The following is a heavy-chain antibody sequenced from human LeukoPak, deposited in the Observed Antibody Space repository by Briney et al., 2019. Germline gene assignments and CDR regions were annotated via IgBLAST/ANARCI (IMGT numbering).Heavy chain of an antibody. CDR1: GGSISSSIYY. CDR3: ATLPLVLLYGDYEAYGMDV. J-gene: IGHJ6*02. Sequence: SETLSLTCTVSGGSISSSIYYWGWTRQPPGKGLEWIGSIYYSGSTYYNPSLKSRVTISVDTSKNQFSLKLSSVTAADTAVYYCATLPLVLLYGDYEAYGMDVWGQGTTATVSS. D-gene: IGHD4-17*01. V-gene: IGHV4-39*01. CDR2: IYYSGST.